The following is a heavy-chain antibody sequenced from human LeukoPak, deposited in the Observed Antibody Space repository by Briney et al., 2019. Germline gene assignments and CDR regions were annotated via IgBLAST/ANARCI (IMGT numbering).Heavy chain of an antibody. V-gene: IGHV1-8*01. Sequence: ASVKVSCKASGYTFTSYDINWVRQATGQGLEWMGWMNPNSGNTGYAQKFQGRVNMTRNTSIRTPYLELSSLRSEHTAVYYCARAGLGGYSSGYPGYMDVWGKGTTVTVSS. CDR1: GYTFTSYD. D-gene: IGHD5-18*01. J-gene: IGHJ6*03. CDR2: MNPNSGNT. CDR3: ARAGLGGYSSGYPGYMDV.